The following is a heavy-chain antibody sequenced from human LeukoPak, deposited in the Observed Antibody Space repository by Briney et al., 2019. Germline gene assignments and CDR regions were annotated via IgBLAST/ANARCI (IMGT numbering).Heavy chain of an antibody. V-gene: IGHV1-2*02. D-gene: IGHD3-22*01. CDR3: ARITYYYDSSGSRAFDI. CDR2: INPNSGGT. Sequence: GASVKVSCKASGYTFTGYYMHWVRQAPGQGLEWMGWINPNSGGTNYAQKFQGRATMTRDTSISTAYMELSRLRSDDTAVYYCARITYYYDSSGSRAFDIWGQGTMVTVSS. CDR1: GYTFTGYY. J-gene: IGHJ3*02.